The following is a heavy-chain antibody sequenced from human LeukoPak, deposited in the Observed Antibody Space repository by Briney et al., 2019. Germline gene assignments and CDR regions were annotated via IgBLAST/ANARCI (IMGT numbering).Heavy chain of an antibody. CDR2: INHSGST. Sequence: ETLSLTCAVYGGSFSGYYWSWIRQPPGKGLEWIGEINHSGSTNYNPSLKSRVTISVDTSKNQFSLKLSSVTAADTAVYYCANIRAAAGTSRYYYYYMDVWGKGTTVTVSS. CDR3: ANIRAAAGTSRYYYYYMDV. CDR1: GGSFSGYY. V-gene: IGHV4-34*01. J-gene: IGHJ6*03. D-gene: IGHD6-13*01.